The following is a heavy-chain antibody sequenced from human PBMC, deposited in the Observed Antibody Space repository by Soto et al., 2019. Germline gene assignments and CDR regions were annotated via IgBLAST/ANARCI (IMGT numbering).Heavy chain of an antibody. CDR3: ARMRRPDDSHAYDFYY. J-gene: IGHJ4*02. Sequence: SETLSLTCTVAGGSIRSGDDYWSCIRQPPGKGLEWIGYIYYTGTTYYNPSLKSRLTISVDTSKNQLSLKLSSVTAADTAVYYCARMRRPDDSHAYDFYYWGQESLVIVAS. CDR2: IYYTGTT. V-gene: IGHV4-30-4*01. CDR1: GGSIRSGDDY. D-gene: IGHD3-22*01.